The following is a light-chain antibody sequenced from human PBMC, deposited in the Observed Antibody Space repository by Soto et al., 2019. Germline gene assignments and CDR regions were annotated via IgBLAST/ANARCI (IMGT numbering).Light chain of an antibody. Sequence: IVLTHSLGTLSLSPWERATLSFRARQSLTNSYFAWYQQKPGRALRLLIDGASTRATGIPERFSGSGSGTDFTLTISRLEPEDFAVYYCQQYNNWPWTFGQGTKVDIK. CDR2: GAS. CDR1: QSLTNSY. CDR3: QQYNNWPWT. V-gene: IGKV3-20*01. J-gene: IGKJ1*01.